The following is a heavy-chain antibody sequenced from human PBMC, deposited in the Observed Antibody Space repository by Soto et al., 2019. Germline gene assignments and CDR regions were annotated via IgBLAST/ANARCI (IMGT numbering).Heavy chain of an antibody. CDR1: GDSVSSNSAA. CDR3: ATWRFDH. Sequence: PSQTLSLTCAISGDSVSSNSAAWNWIRHSPSRGLEWLGRTYYRSQWFNDYAVSMRSRITIKADTTKNQFSLQVNSATPEDMAVYYCATWRFDHWGQGTPVTVSS. V-gene: IGHV6-1*01. J-gene: IGHJ4*02. CDR2: TYYRSQWFN.